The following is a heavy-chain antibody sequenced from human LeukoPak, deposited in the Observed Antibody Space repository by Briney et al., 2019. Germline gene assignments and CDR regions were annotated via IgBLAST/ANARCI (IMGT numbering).Heavy chain of an antibody. CDR1: GFTFDDYA. D-gene: IGHD3-16*02. V-gene: IGHV3-9*01. Sequence: GGSLRLSCAASGFTFDDYAMHWVRQAPGKGLEWVSGISWNSGSIGYADSVKGRFTISRDNAKNSLYLQMNSLRAEDTALYYCAKAFGITFGGVIAYYFDYWGQGTLVTVSS. CDR2: ISWNSGSI. CDR3: AKAFGITFGGVIAYYFDY. J-gene: IGHJ4*02.